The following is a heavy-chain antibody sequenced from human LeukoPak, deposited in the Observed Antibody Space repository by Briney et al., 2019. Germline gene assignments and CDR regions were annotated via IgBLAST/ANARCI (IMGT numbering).Heavy chain of an antibody. CDR2: IIPIFGTR. CDR1: GGTFSSYG. J-gene: IGHJ3*02. Sequence: RASVKVSCKASGGTFSSYGFSWVRQAPGQGLEWMGGIIPIFGTRKYAQKLQGRVTMTTDTSTSTAYMELRSLRSDDTAVYYCARDLFQDYSSSWYDAFDIWGQGTMVSVSS. V-gene: IGHV1-69*05. CDR3: ARDLFQDYSSSWYDAFDI. D-gene: IGHD6-13*01.